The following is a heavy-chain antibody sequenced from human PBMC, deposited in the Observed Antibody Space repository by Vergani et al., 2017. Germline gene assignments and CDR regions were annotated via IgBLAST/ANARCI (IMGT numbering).Heavy chain of an antibody. D-gene: IGHD3-22*01. CDR2: IYYSGST. CDR3: ARQPYYYDSSGYSATWYFDL. J-gene: IGHJ2*01. Sequence: QLQLQESGPGLVKPSATLSLTCSVSGASIRSSNYYWGWIRQPPGKGLEWIASIYYSGSTYYNPSLKSRVTISVDTSKNQFSLKLSSVTAADTAVYFCARQPYYYDSSGYSATWYFDLWGRGTLVTVSS. V-gene: IGHV4-39*01. CDR1: GASIRSSNYY.